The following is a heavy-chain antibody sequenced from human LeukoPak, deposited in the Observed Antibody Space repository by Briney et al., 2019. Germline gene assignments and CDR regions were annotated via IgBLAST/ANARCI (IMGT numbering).Heavy chain of an antibody. CDR3: ARETISDGAFDI. D-gene: IGHD3-3*02. CDR2: INPSGGST. V-gene: IGHV1-46*01. Sequence: ASVKVSCKASGGTFSSYAISWVRQAPGQGLEWMEIINPSGGSTSYAQKFQGRVTMTRDTSTSTVYMELSSLRSEDTAVYYCARETISDGAFDIWGQGTMVTVSS. CDR1: GGTFSSYA. J-gene: IGHJ3*02.